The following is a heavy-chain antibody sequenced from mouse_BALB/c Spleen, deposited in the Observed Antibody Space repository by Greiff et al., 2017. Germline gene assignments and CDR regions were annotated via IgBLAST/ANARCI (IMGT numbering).Heavy chain of an antibody. CDR1: GYSFTSYY. CDR3: ARKKYSNYYAMDY. J-gene: IGHJ4*01. Sequence: VQLQESGPELMKPGASVKISCKASGYSFTSYYMHWVKQSHGKSLEWIGYIDPFNGGTSYNQKFKGKATLTVDKSSSTAYTHLSSLTSEDSAVYYCARKKYSNYYAMDYWGQGTSVTVSS. V-gene: IGHV1S135*01. D-gene: IGHD2-5*01. CDR2: IDPFNGGT.